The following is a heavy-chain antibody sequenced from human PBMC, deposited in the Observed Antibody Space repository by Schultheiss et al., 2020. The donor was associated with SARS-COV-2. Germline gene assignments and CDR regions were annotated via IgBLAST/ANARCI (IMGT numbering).Heavy chain of an antibody. V-gene: IGHV3-74*01. J-gene: IGHJ1*01. CDR2: INSDGSST. CDR3: AGDCSGGSCYTYFQH. Sequence: ESLKISCAASGFTFSSYWMHWVRQAPGKGLVWVSRINSDGSSTSYADSVKGRFTISRDNAKNTLYLQMNSLRAEDTAVYYCAGDCSGGSCYTYFQHWGQGTLVTVSS. CDR1: GFTFSSYW. D-gene: IGHD2-15*01.